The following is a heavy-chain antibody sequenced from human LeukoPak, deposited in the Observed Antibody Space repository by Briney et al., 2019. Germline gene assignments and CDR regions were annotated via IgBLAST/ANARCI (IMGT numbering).Heavy chain of an antibody. CDR1: GYTFTGYY. CDR3: ARAGWAYDFWSGYYPFDY. V-gene: IGHV1-2*02. J-gene: IGHJ4*02. CDR2: INPNSGGT. D-gene: IGHD3-3*01. Sequence: ASVKVSCKASGYTFTGYYMHWVRQAPGQGLEWMGWINPNSGGTNYAQKFQGRVTMTRNTSISTAYMELSSLRSEDTAVYYCARAGWAYDFWSGYYPFDYWGQGTLVTVSS.